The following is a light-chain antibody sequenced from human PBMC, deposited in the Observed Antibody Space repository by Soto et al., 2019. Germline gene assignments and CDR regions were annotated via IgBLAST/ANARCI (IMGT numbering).Light chain of an antibody. V-gene: IGKV3-20*01. Sequence: PGERATLSCRASQSVSSSNFAWYQQKPAQAPRLLIYGASRRAPGIPERFSGSGSGTDFTLTVSNLQAEDVAVYYCQQYYSTPSTFGGGTKVDIK. CDR3: QQYYSTPST. J-gene: IGKJ4*01. CDR2: GAS. CDR1: QSVSSSN.